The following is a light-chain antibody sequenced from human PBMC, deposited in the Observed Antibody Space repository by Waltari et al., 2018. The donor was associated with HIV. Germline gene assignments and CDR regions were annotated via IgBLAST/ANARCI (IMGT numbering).Light chain of an antibody. CDR1: QGIGDY. Sequence: DIQMTQSPSSLSASVGDRVSITCQASQGIGDYLNWYQQKPGRAPNLLIYDVSNLETGVSSRFSGSGSGTDFTLTISSLQPEDIATYFCQQHDDLPYTFGQGTNLEIK. J-gene: IGKJ2*01. V-gene: IGKV1-33*01. CDR3: QQHDDLPYT. CDR2: DVS.